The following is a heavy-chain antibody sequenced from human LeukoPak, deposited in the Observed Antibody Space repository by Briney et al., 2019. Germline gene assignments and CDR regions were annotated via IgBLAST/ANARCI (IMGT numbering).Heavy chain of an antibody. J-gene: IGHJ6*03. Sequence: PSETLSLTCTVSGGSISSYYWSWIRQPAGKGLEWIGRIYTSGSTNYNPSLKSRVTMSVDTSKNQFSLKLSSVTAADTAVYYCAREPNCSSTSCPRGYYYYYMDVWGKGTTVTVSS. CDR2: IYTSGST. CDR1: GGSISSYY. V-gene: IGHV4-4*07. D-gene: IGHD2-2*01. CDR3: AREPNCSSTSCPRGYYYYYMDV.